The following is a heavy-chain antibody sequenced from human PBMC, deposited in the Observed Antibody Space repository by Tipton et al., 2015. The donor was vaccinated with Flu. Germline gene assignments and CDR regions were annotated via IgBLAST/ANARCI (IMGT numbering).Heavy chain of an antibody. CDR2: IYSSGIT. J-gene: IGHJ4*02. D-gene: IGHD3-10*01. V-gene: IGHV4-61*02. Sequence: TLSLTCTVSGDSITSGNYYWTWIRQSAGKGLEWIGRIYSSGITKYNPSLKSRVTMSVDTSKNQFSLSLSSVTAADTAVYYCARGSGSGTFVIFDYWGQGTLVAVSS. CDR3: ARGSGSGTFVIFDY. CDR1: GDSITSGNYY.